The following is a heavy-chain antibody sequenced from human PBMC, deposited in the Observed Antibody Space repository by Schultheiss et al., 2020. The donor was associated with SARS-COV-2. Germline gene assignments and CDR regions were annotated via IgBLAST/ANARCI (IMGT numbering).Heavy chain of an antibody. CDR3: ARDRYGPFDY. CDR1: GFTFSSYA. CDR2: IYSGGST. Sequence: GGSLRLSCAASGFTFSSYAMSWVRQAPGKGLEWVSVIYSGGSTYYADSVKGRFTISRDNSKNTLYLQMNSLRAEDTAVYYCARDRYGPFDYWGQGTLVTVSS. V-gene: IGHV3-53*01. D-gene: IGHD5-18*01. J-gene: IGHJ4*02.